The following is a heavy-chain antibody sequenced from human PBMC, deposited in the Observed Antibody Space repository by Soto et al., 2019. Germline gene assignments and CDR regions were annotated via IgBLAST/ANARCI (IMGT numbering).Heavy chain of an antibody. D-gene: IGHD1-26*01. J-gene: IGHJ5*02. V-gene: IGHV4-38-2*02. CDR2: IYHSGST. Sequence: SETLSLTCAVSGYSISSGYYWGWIRQPPGKGLEWIGSIYHSGSTYYNPSLKSRVTISVDTSKNQFSLKLSSVTAADTAVYYCARDPYSGSYLGGYNWFDPWGQGPRVTVLL. CDR1: GYSISSGYY. CDR3: ARDPYSGSYLGGYNWFDP.